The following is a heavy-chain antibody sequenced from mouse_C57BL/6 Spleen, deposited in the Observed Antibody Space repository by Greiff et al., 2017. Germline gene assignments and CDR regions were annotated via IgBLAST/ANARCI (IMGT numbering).Heavy chain of an antibody. J-gene: IGHJ2*01. V-gene: IGHV1-82*01. CDR3: AREGITTVNYFDY. Sequence: QVQLQQSGPELVKPGASVKISCKASGYAFSSSWMNWVKQRPGKGLEWIGRIYPGDGDTNYNGKFKGKATLTADKSSSTAYMQLSSLTSEDSAVYFCAREGITTVNYFDYWGQGTTLTVSS. D-gene: IGHD1-1*01. CDR1: GYAFSSSW. CDR2: IYPGDGDT.